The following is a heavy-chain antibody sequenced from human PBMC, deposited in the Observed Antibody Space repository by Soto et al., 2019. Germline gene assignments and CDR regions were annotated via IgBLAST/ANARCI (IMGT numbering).Heavy chain of an antibody. CDR1: GGTFSTST. CDR2: IIPILAVA. D-gene: IGHD5-12*01. CDR3: ARDSPIGSTFSGYDAIDA. Sequence: QVQLVQSGAEVKKPGSSVKVSCKASGGTFSTSTFTWVRQAPGQGLEWMGRIIPILAVADYEQDFQGRVTITSDKSTTTVYMELSSLKSEDTSVYYCARDSPIGSTFSGYDAIDAWGQGTLVTVSS. V-gene: IGHV1-69*04. J-gene: IGHJ5*02.